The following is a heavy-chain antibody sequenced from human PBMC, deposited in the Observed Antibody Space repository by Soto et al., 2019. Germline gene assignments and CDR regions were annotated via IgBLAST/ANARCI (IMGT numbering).Heavy chain of an antibody. CDR3: ARDAYYDSSGYPES. CDR1: GFTFSSYG. J-gene: IGHJ5*02. D-gene: IGHD3-22*01. Sequence: GGSLRLSCAASGFTFSSYGMHWVRQAPGKGLEWVAVISYDGSNKYYADSVKGRFTISRDNSKDTLYLQMNSLRAEDTAVYYCARDAYYDSSGYPESWGQGTLVTVSS. V-gene: IGHV3-30*03. CDR2: ISYDGSNK.